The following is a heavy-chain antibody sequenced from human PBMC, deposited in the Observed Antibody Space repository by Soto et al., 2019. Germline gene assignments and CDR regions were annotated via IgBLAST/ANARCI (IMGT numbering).Heavy chain of an antibody. CDR1: GFTFRNYA. CDR2: ISFDGANK. V-gene: IGHV3-30-3*01. J-gene: IGHJ4*02. Sequence: QVQLVESGGGVVQPGMSLRLSCAVSGFTFRNYAMHWVRQSPGTGMEWMAVISFDGANKFYADSVKGRFTISSDDSKNTMSVEMNSLRADDTAVYYCARDEYESRGRNSGFDYWGQGTLVTVSS. D-gene: IGHD3-22*01. CDR3: ARDEYESRGRNSGFDY.